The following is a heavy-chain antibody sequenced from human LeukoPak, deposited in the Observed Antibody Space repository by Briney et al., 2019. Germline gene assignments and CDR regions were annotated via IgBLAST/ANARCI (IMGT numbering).Heavy chain of an antibody. V-gene: IGHV3-23*01. CDR3: AKGLEDVFDNSGRYSNWFDP. Sequence: GGSRRLSCAASGFTFRSYAMTWVRQAPGKGLEWVSGISASASRTYYADSVKGRFTFSRDNSKNMLYLQMNSLRAEDTAVYYCAKGLEDVFDNSGRYSNWFDPWGQGTLVTVSS. CDR2: ISASASRT. J-gene: IGHJ5*02. D-gene: IGHD3-16*02. CDR1: GFTFRSYA.